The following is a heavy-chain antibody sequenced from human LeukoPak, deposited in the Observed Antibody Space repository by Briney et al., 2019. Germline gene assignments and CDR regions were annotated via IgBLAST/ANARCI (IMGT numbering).Heavy chain of an antibody. Sequence: ASVKVSCKASGYTFTSYDINWVRQATGQGLEWMGRMNPNSGNTGYAQKFQGRVTITRNTSISTDYMELSSLRTEDAAVYYCARGPERLPGTYYDFWSGYYKTNWFDPWGQGTLVTVSS. CDR3: ARGPERLPGTYYDFWSGYYKTNWFDP. V-gene: IGHV1-8*01. J-gene: IGHJ5*02. D-gene: IGHD3-3*01. CDR1: GYTFTSYD. CDR2: MNPNSGNT.